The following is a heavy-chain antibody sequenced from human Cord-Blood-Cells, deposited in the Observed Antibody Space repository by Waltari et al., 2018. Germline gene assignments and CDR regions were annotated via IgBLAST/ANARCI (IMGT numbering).Heavy chain of an antibody. V-gene: IGHV3-21*01. D-gene: IGHD6-13*01. Sequence: EVQLVESGGGLVKPGGSLRLSCAASGFTFSSYSMNWVRQAPGKGLEWVSSISSSSSYIYYADSVKGRFTISRDNAKNSLYLQMNSLRAEDTAVYYCARGREAAAVDIFDYWGQGTLVTVSS. CDR2: ISSSSSYI. J-gene: IGHJ4*02. CDR1: GFTFSSYS. CDR3: ARGREAAAVDIFDY.